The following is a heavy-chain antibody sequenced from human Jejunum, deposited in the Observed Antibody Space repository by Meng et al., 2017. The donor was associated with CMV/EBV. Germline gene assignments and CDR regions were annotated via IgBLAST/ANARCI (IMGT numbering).Heavy chain of an antibody. CDR1: GFTFSSHG. CDR3: ARAPSGLGFTEATS. D-gene: IGHD3-10*01. V-gene: IGHV3-74*01. CDR2: IPSAGGEP. J-gene: IGHJ1*01. Sequence: SGFTFSSHGMHGGRHVPGKGLEWVSCIPSAGGEPRYADSAKGRFTISRNNAENTVYLQMDSLRLEGTAIYYCARAPSGLGFTEATSWGQGTLVTVSS.